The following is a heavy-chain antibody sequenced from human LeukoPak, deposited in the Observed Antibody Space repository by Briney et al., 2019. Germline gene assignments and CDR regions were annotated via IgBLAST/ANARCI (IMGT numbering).Heavy chain of an antibody. CDR1: GYTFTGYY. CDR3: ARSAEHCNNGVCFTDYYMDV. CDR2: INPSSGDT. J-gene: IGHJ6*03. D-gene: IGHD2-8*01. V-gene: IGHV1-2*06. Sequence: ASVKVSCKASGYTFTGYYMHWVRQAPGQGLEWMGRINPSSGDTNYAQNFHGRVTMTRDTSITTAYMELSSLTSDDTAVYFCARSAEHCNNGVCFTDYYMDVWGKGTTVTVSS.